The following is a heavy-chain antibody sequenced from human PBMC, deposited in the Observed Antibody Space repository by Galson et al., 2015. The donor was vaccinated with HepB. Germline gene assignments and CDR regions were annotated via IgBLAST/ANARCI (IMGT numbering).Heavy chain of an antibody. V-gene: IGHV3-66*01. J-gene: IGHJ3*02. CDR1: GFTVSSNY. CDR2: IYSGGST. Sequence: SLRLSCAASGFTVSSNYMSWVRQAPGKGLEWVSVIYSGGSTYYADSVKGRFTISRDNSKNTLYLQMNSLRAEDTAVYYCARGDVGPSGYYYDSSGHHAFDIWGQGTMVTVSS. CDR3: ARGDVGPSGYYYDSSGHHAFDI. D-gene: IGHD3-22*01.